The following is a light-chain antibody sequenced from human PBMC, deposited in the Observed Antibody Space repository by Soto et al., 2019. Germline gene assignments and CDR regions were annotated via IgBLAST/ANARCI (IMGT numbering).Light chain of an antibody. CDR2: AAS. J-gene: IGKJ1*01. Sequence: EIVLTQSPGTLSLSPGERATLSCRASQSVSSSFLAWYQQKPGQAPRLLIYAASSRATGIPDRFSGSGSGTDFPLTISRLEPEEFAVYYCQQYDSSPRTFGQGTKVEIK. V-gene: IGKV3-20*01. CDR3: QQYDSSPRT. CDR1: QSVSSSF.